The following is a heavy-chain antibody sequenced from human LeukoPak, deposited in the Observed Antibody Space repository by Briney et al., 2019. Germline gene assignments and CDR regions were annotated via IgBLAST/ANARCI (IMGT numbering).Heavy chain of an antibody. D-gene: IGHD1-26*01. Sequence: PVKVSCKASGGTFNNYAISWVRQAPGQGLEWMGRIIPIFGTADYAQKFQGRVTVTTDESTSTAYMELSRLRSEDTAVYYCARSGSYPNYYFDYWGQGTLVTVSS. V-gene: IGHV1-69*05. CDR2: IIPIFGTA. CDR3: ARSGSYPNYYFDY. CDR1: GGTFNNYA. J-gene: IGHJ4*02.